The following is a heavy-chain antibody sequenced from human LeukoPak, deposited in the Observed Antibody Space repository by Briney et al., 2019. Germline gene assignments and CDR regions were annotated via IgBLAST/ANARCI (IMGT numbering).Heavy chain of an antibody. D-gene: IGHD3-22*01. CDR3: ARTQSSGYYYVLDY. V-gene: IGHV2-70*01. Sequence: SGPALVKPTQTLTLTCTFSGFSLSTSGMCVSWIRQPPGKALEWLALIGWDDDKYYSTSLKSRLTISKDTSKNQVVLTMTNMDPVDTATYYCARTQSSGYYYVLDYWGQGTLVTVSS. CDR2: IGWDDDK. CDR1: GFSLSTSGMC. J-gene: IGHJ4*02.